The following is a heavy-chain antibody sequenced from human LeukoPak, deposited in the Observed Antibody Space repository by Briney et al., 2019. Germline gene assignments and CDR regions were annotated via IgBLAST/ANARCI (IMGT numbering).Heavy chain of an antibody. D-gene: IGHD1-26*01. CDR3: ARVLFSGSYYLSYYYGMDV. V-gene: IGHV3-11*01. J-gene: IGHJ6*02. CDR1: GFTFSDYY. CDR2: ISSSGSTI. Sequence: PGGSLRLSCAASGFTFSDYYMSWIRQAPGKGLEWVSYISSSGSTIYYADSVKGRFTISRDNAKNSLYLQMNSLRAEDTAVYYCARVLFSGSYYLSYYYGMDVWGQGTTVTVSS.